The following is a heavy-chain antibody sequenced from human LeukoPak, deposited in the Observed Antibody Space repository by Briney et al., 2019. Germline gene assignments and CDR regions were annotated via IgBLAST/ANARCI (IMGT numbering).Heavy chain of an antibody. Sequence: GGSLRLSCAVSGFTFSSHWMHWVRQAPGKGVVWVSRINRDGSSTIYADSVKGRFTISRDNAKNSVYLQMNSLRAEDTAVYYCARDPPLGSCSTISCPHLDYWGQGTLVTVSS. CDR1: GFTFSSHW. CDR3: ARDPPLGSCSTISCPHLDY. J-gene: IGHJ4*02. D-gene: IGHD2-2*01. CDR2: INRDGSST. V-gene: IGHV3-74*01.